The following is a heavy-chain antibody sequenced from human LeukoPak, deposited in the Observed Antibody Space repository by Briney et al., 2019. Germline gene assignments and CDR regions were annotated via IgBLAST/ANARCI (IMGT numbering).Heavy chain of an antibody. J-gene: IGHJ4*02. Sequence: ASVKVSCKASGYTFTGYYMHWVRQAPGQRLEWMGWINPNSGGTNYAQKFQGRVTMTRDTSISTAYMELSRLRSDDTAVYYCARVLRAAAGTRLAYPAWGQGTLVTVSS. D-gene: IGHD6-13*01. CDR1: GYTFTGYY. CDR2: INPNSGGT. CDR3: ARVLRAAAGTRLAYPA. V-gene: IGHV1-2*02.